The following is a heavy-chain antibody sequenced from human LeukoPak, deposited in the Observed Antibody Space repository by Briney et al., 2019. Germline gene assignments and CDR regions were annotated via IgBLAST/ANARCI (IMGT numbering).Heavy chain of an antibody. J-gene: IGHJ3*02. CDR1: GFTFSSYG. CDR3: ASPGFLRPLGAFDI. D-gene: IGHD2/OR15-2a*01. CDR2: ISYDGSNK. Sequence: GGSLRLSCAASGFTFSSYGMHWVRQAPGKGLEWVAVISYDGSNKYYADSVKGRFTISRDNSKNTLYLQMNSLRAEDTAVYYCASPGFLRPLGAFDIWGQGTMVTVSS. V-gene: IGHV3-30*03.